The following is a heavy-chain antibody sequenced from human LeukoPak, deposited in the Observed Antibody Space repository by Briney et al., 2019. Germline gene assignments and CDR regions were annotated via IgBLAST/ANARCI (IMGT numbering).Heavy chain of an antibody. Sequence: GGSLRLSCAASGFTFSTYAMTWVRQAPGKGLVWVSRIKSDGSTTTYADSVKGRFTISRDNAKNTLYLQMNSLRAEDTAVYYCARVVDTHFDYWGQGTLVTVSS. CDR1: GFTFSTYA. CDR3: ARVVDTHFDY. J-gene: IGHJ4*02. V-gene: IGHV3-74*01. CDR2: IKSDGSTT. D-gene: IGHD5-18*01.